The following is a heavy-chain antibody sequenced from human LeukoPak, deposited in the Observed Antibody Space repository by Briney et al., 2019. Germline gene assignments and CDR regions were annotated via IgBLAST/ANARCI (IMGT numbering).Heavy chain of an antibody. V-gene: IGHV4-59*08. CDR1: GGSISSYY. J-gene: IGHJ3*02. CDR2: IYYSGSI. CDR3: ARVLGYYYDSSGSWAFDI. D-gene: IGHD3-22*01. Sequence: SETLSLTCTVSGGSISSYYWSWIRQPPGKGLEWIGYIYYSGSINYNPSLKSRVTISVDTSKNQFSLKLRSVTAADTAVYYCARVLGYYYDSSGSWAFDIWGQGTMVAVSS.